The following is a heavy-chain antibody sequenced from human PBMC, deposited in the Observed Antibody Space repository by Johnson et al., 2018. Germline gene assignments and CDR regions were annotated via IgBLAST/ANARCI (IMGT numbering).Heavy chain of an antibody. CDR3: AKAASPAVAGDDDAFDI. CDR1: GFTFSDYY. V-gene: IGHV3-11*05. CDR2: ISSSSSYI. Sequence: QVQLVQSGGGVVQPGGSLRLSCAASGFTFSDYYMSWIRQAPGKGLEWVSSISSSSSYIYYADSVKGRFTISRDNAKNSLYLQMNSLRAEDTALYYCAKAASPAVAGDDDAFDIWGQGTMVTVSS. D-gene: IGHD6-19*01. J-gene: IGHJ3*02.